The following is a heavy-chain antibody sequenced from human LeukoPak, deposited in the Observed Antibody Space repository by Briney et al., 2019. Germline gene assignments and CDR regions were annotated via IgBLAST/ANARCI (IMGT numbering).Heavy chain of an antibody. CDR3: ARDDSSSDFDY. D-gene: IGHD6-13*01. J-gene: IGHJ4*02. CDR2: ISSSGSTI. V-gene: IGHV3-48*03. CDR1: GFTFSSYE. Sequence: HTGGSLRLSCAASGFTFSSYEMNWVRQAPGKGLEWVSYISSSGSTIYYADSVKGRFTISRDNAKNSLYLQMNSLRAEDTAVYYCARDDSSSDFDYWGQGTLVSVSP.